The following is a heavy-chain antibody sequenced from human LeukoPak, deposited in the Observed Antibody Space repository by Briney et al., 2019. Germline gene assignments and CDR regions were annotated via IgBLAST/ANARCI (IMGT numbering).Heavy chain of an antibody. V-gene: IGHV1-3*01. Sequence: ASVKVSCKSSGYTFTTCAMHWVRPARGQGLEWMGFINSGTGYTQYSHRFQGRVTFTRDTSASTAYMALSSRRFENTAVYFCARDHSLGTYTDYSGQGTLVTASS. D-gene: IGHD3-16*01. CDR3: ARDHSLGTYTDY. CDR2: INSGTGYT. CDR1: GYTFTTCA. J-gene: IGHJ4*02.